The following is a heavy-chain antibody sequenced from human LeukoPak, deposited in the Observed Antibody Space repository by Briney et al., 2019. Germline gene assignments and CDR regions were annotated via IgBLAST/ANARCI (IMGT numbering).Heavy chain of an antibody. V-gene: IGHV3-9*03. D-gene: IGHD2-15*01. Sequence: PGGSLRLSCAASGFTFDDYAMHGVRQAPGKGLGWVSGISWNSGIIGSADSVKGRCTISRDNAKNSRYLQINSVRAEDMALYYCAKDAGSEVVVVAAYFDYWGQETLVTVSS. CDR2: ISWNSGII. CDR1: GFTFDDYA. J-gene: IGHJ4*02. CDR3: AKDAGSEVVVVAAYFDY.